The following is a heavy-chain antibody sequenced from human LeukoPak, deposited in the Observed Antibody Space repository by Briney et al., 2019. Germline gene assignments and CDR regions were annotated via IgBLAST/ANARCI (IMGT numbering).Heavy chain of an antibody. CDR2: ISSSSSTI. V-gene: IGHV3-48*01. CDR1: GFTFSRYS. Sequence: PGGSLRLSCAASGFTFSRYSMNWVRQAPGKGLEWVSYISSSSSTIYYADSVKGRFTISRDNAKNSVYLQMNSLRAEDTAVYYCARPYDFWSGYSYSGAFDIWGQGTMVTVSS. J-gene: IGHJ3*02. CDR3: ARPYDFWSGYSYSGAFDI. D-gene: IGHD3-3*01.